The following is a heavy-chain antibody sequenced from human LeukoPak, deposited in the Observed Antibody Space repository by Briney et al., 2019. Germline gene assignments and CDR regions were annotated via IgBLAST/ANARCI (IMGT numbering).Heavy chain of an antibody. J-gene: IGHJ4*02. CDR3: AKDVDIVATMFDY. CDR1: GFTFDDYA. D-gene: IGHD5-12*01. Sequence: GGSLRLSCAASGFTFDDYAMHWVRQAPGKGLEWVSGISWNSGSIGYADSVKGRFTISGDNAKNSLYLQMNSLRAEDTALYYCAKDVDIVATMFDYWGQGTLVTVSS. V-gene: IGHV3-9*01. CDR2: ISWNSGSI.